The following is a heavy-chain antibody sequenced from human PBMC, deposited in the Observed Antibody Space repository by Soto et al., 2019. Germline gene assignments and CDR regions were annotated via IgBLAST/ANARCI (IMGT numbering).Heavy chain of an antibody. J-gene: IGHJ4*02. Sequence: SQTLSLTCTISGDSVYSNSAAWNWIRQSPSRGLEWLGRTYYRSKWSNDYAVSVKSRITINPETSKNQFSLQLNSVTPEDAAVYYCARDGPELLDEYRSGWYYFDDWCPGSLVSVFS. CDR1: GDSVYSNSAA. CDR3: ARDGPELLDEYRSGWYYFDD. D-gene: IGHD6-19*01. V-gene: IGHV6-1*01. CDR2: TYYRSKWSN.